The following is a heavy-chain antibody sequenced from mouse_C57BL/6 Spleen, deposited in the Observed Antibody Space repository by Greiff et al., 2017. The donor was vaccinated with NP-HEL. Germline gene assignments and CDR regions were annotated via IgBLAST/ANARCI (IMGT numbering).Heavy chain of an antibody. V-gene: IGHV1-61*01. CDR3: AREVVATGIDY. CDR1: GYTFTSYW. D-gene: IGHD1-1*01. CDR2: IYPSDSET. Sequence: VQLQQPGAELVRPGSSVKLSCKASGYTFTSYWMDWVKQRPGQGLEWIGNIYPSDSETHYNQKFKDKATLTVDKSSSTAYMQLSSLTSEDSAVYYCAREVVATGIDYWGQGTTLTVSS. J-gene: IGHJ2*01.